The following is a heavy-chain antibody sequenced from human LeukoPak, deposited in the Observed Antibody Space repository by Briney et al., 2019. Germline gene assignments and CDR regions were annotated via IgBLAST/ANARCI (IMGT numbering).Heavy chain of an antibody. J-gene: IGHJ6*02. CDR2: IYYSGST. Sequence: SETLSLTCTVSGVSISSSSYYWGWLRQPPGKGLEWIGSIYYSGSTYYNPSLKSRVTISVDTSKNQFSLKLSSVTAADTAVYYCARERITVTSQGMDVWGQGTTVTVSS. CDR3: ARERITVTSQGMDV. D-gene: IGHD4-11*01. V-gene: IGHV4-39*02. CDR1: GVSISSSSYY.